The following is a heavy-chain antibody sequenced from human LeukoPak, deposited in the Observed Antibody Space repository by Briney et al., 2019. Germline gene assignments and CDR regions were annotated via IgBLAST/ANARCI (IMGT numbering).Heavy chain of an antibody. J-gene: IGHJ3*02. CDR3: ARGPGGGSYPDAFDI. V-gene: IGHV4-59*01. CDR1: GGSISSDY. D-gene: IGHD1-26*01. CDR2: IYNSGST. Sequence: ASETLSLTCTVSGGSISSDYWSWIRQPPGKGLEWVAYIYNSGSTSYNPSLKSRVTISMNTSKNQFSLKLSSVTAADTAVYYCARGPGGGSYPDAFDIWGQGTMVTVSS.